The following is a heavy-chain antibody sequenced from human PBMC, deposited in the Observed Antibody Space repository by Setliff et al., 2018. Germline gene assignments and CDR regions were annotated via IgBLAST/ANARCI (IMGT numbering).Heavy chain of an antibody. D-gene: IGHD3-3*01. V-gene: IGHV4-61*09. J-gene: IGHJ6*03. Sequence: SETLSLTCTVSGDSISSRPFYWGWFRQPAGKELEWIGQIYTSWSTIYNPSLKSRVTILLDTSKNQFSLSLSSVTAADTAVYYCARMSGFQYMDVWGKGTTVTVSS. CDR1: GDSISSRPFY. CDR3: ARMSGFQYMDV. CDR2: IYTSWST.